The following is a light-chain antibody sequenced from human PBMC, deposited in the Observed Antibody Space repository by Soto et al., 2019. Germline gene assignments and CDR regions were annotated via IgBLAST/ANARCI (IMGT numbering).Light chain of an antibody. V-gene: IGKV1-5*01. CDR1: QSISRW. J-gene: IGKJ1*01. CDR3: QQYNNYLTWT. CDR2: DAS. Sequence: DIQMTQSPSTLSASVEDRVTITCRASQSISRWLAWYQQRPGKAPKILIFDASILMSGVPSRFSGSGSGTEFTLTISSLQPDDFATYYCQQYNNYLTWTFGQGTKVEVK.